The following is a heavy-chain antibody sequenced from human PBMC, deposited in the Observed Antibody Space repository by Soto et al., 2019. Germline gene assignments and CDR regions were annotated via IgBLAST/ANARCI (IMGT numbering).Heavy chain of an antibody. J-gene: IGHJ4*02. D-gene: IGHD3-10*01. V-gene: IGHV1-18*01. CDR1: GYTFTSYA. CDR2: ISAYNGNT. Sequence: ASVKVSCKASGYTFTSYAISWVRRAPGQGLEWMGWISAYNGNTNYAQKVQGRVTMTTDTSTSTAYMELRILRSDDTAVYYCARVSGGLLWFGEQLDYWGQGTRVTVAS. CDR3: ARVSGGLLWFGEQLDY.